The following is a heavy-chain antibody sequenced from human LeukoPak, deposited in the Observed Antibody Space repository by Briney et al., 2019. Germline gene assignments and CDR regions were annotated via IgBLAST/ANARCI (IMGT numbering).Heavy chain of an antibody. Sequence: PSETLSLTCTVSGGSISRGGHYWSWIRQHPGKGLAWIGYIYYSGSTYYSPSLKSRVTISLDTSKNQFSLKLSSVTAADTAVYYCAREGLYSGSLLRAFDIWGQGTMVTVSS. V-gene: IGHV4-31*03. J-gene: IGHJ3*02. CDR2: IYYSGST. D-gene: IGHD1-26*01. CDR3: AREGLYSGSLLRAFDI. CDR1: GGSISRGGHY.